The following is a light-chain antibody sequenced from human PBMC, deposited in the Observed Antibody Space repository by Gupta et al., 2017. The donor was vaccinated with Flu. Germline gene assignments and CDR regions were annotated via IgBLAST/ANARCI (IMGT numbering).Light chain of an antibody. J-gene: IGLJ1*01. CDR2: EVT. CDR3: CSDSASSSTV. V-gene: IGLV2-23*02. Sequence: SALTQPASVSGSPGPSITISCTGTSSDVGSYNLVSWYHQHPGKAPKLIVCEVTKRPAGIASRFSGSKSGSTASLTISGRQEEDAADYYCCSDSASSSTVFGTGTKVTVL. CDR1: SSDVGSYNL.